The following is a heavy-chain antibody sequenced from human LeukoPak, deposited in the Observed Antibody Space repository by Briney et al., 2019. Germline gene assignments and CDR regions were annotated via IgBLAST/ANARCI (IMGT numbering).Heavy chain of an antibody. CDR1: GYSISSGYY. CDR2: IYHSGST. CDR3: ARDPRYSSSWYADY. D-gene: IGHD6-13*01. V-gene: IGHV4-38-2*02. Sequence: TSETLSLTCTVSGYSISSGYYWGWIRQPPGKGLEWIGSIYHSGSTYYNPSLKSRVTISVDTPKNQFSLKLSSVTAADTAVYYCARDPRYSSSWYADYWGQGTLVTVSS. J-gene: IGHJ4*02.